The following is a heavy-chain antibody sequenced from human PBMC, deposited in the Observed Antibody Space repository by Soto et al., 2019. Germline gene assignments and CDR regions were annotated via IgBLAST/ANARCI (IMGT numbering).Heavy chain of an antibody. CDR1: GGSFSGYY. V-gene: IGHV4-34*01. CDR2: INHSGST. D-gene: IGHD2-15*01. Sequence: SETLSLTCAVYGGSFSGYYWSWIRQPPGKGLEWIGEINHSGSTNYNPSLKSRVTISVDTSKNQFSLKLSSVTAADTAVYYCARELGYCSGSSCRYGMDVWGQGTTVTVSS. CDR3: ARELGYCSGSSCRYGMDV. J-gene: IGHJ6*02.